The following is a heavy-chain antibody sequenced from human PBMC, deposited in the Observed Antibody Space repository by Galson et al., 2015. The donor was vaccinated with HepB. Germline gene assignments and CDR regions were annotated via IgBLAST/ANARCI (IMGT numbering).Heavy chain of an antibody. CDR1: GFTFSSYA. D-gene: IGHD3-10*01. CDR3: ASSELSLLWFGAFDY. V-gene: IGHV3-30-3*01. J-gene: IGHJ4*02. CDR2: ISYDGSNK. Sequence: PLRLSCAASGFTFSSYAMHWVRQAPGKGLEWVAVISYDGSNKYYADSVKGRFTISRDNSKNTLYLQMNSLRAEDTAVYYCASSELSLLWFGAFDYWGQGTLVTVSS.